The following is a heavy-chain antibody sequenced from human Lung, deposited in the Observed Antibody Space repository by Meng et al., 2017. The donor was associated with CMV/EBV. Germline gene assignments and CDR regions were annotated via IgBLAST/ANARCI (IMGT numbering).Heavy chain of an antibody. V-gene: IGHV7-4-1*02. J-gene: IGHJ4*02. CDR1: GYTFTSHA. Sequence: QMQLVQYGSELKNPGASVRVYCKASGYTFTSHAMNWVRQAPGQGLEWMGWINTNTGNPTYAQGFTVRFVFALDTSVSTEYLQISRLKVEDTAVYYCARGDYYDSSGLDYWGQGTLVTVSS. CDR3: ARGDYYDSSGLDY. D-gene: IGHD3-22*01. CDR2: INTNTGNP.